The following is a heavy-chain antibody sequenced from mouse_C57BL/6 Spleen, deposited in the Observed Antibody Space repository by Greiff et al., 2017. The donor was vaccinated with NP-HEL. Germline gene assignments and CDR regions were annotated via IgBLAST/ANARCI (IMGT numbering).Heavy chain of an antibody. V-gene: IGHV6-3*01. J-gene: IGHJ3*01. CDR1: GFTFSNYW. CDR2: IRLKSDNYAT. Sequence: EVKVEESGGGLVQPGGSMKLSCVASGFTFSNYWMNWVRQSPEKGLEWVAQIRLKSDNYATHYAESVKGRFTISRDDSKSSVYLQMNNLRAEDTGIYYCTGSYYSNYGAYWGQGTLVTVSA. D-gene: IGHD2-5*01. CDR3: TGSYYSNYGAY.